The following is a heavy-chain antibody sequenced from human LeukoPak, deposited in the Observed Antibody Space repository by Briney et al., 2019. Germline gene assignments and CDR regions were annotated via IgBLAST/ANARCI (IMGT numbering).Heavy chain of an antibody. V-gene: IGHV3-21*01. CDR2: ISSSSSYI. CDR1: GFTFSSYS. CDR3: VRFQPHDYGGIDY. Sequence: PGGSLRLSCAASGFTFSSYSMNWVRQAPGKGLEWVSSISSSSSYIYYADSVKGRFTISRDNAKNSLYLQMNSLRAEDTAVYYCVRFQPHDYGGIDYWGQGTLVTVSS. J-gene: IGHJ4*02. D-gene: IGHD4-23*01.